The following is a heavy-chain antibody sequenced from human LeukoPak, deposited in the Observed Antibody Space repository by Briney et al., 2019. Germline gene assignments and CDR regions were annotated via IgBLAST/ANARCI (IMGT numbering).Heavy chain of an antibody. V-gene: IGHV3-74*01. D-gene: IGHD5-12*01. J-gene: IGHJ4*02. CDR3: AGDRGYTQDY. CDR2: IKTDGSST. CDR1: GFTFSTYW. Sequence: GGSLRLSCAASGFTFSTYWMHWVRQAPGKGLVWVSHIKTDGSSTTYADSVKGRSTISRDNAKNTLYLQMNSLRAEDTAVYYCAGDRGYTQDYWGQGTLVTVSS.